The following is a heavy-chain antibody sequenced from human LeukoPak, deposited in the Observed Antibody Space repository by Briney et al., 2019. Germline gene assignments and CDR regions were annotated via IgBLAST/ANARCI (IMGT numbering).Heavy chain of an antibody. Sequence: GGSLRLSCAASGFTFSSYSMNSVRQAPGKGLEWVSYISSSSSTIYYADSVKGRFTISRDNAKNSLYLQMNSLRAEDTALYYCARYSSQWSFDSWGQGTLVTVSS. CDR2: ISSSSSTI. CDR3: ARYSSQWSFDS. CDR1: GFTFSSYS. J-gene: IGHJ4*02. D-gene: IGHD6-19*01. V-gene: IGHV3-48*01.